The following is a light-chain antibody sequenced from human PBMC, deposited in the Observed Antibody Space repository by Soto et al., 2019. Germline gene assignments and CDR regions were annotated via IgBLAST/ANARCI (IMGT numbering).Light chain of an antibody. CDR2: EVT. J-gene: IGLJ1*01. CDR3: CSFADFTYV. Sequence: QSALTQPASVSGSPGQSITISCTGTSSDIGSYDLVSWYQQHPGTAPKLIIYEVTKRPSGVYTRFSGSKSGNTASLTISGLQAVDEADYYCCSFADFTYVFGTGTKLTVL. CDR1: SSDIGSYDL. V-gene: IGLV2-23*02.